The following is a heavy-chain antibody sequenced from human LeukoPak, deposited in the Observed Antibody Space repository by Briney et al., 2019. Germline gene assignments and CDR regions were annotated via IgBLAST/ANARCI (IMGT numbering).Heavy chain of an antibody. CDR1: GGSFSGYY. J-gene: IGHJ5*02. Sequence: PSETLSLTCAVYGGSFSGYYWSWIRQPPRKGLEWIGEINHSGSTNYNPSLKSRVTISVDTSKNQFSLKLSSVTAADTAVYYCARAPRRHWFDPWGQGTLVTVSS. D-gene: IGHD6-25*01. CDR3: ARAPRRHWFDP. CDR2: INHSGST. V-gene: IGHV4-34*01.